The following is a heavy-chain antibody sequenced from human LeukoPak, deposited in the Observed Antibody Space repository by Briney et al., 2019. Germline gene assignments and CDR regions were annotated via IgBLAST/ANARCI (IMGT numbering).Heavy chain of an antibody. J-gene: IGHJ4*02. V-gene: IGHV3-30*03. CDR2: ISYDGSNK. D-gene: IGHD6-19*01. Sequence: GGSLRLSCAASGFTFSSYGMHWVRQAPGKGLEWVAVISYDGSNKYYADSVKGRFTIFRDNSKNTLYLQMNSLRAEDTAVYYCARDGGRWLVEGDFDYWGQGTLVTVSS. CDR3: ARDGGRWLVEGDFDY. CDR1: GFTFSSYG.